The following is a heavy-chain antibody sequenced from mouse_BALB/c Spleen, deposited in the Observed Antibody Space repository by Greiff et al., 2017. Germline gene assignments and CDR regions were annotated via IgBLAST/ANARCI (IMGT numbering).Heavy chain of an antibody. CDR3: ARVWNYAMDY. Sequence: EVQGVESGGGLVQPGGSRKLSCAASGFTFSDYGMAWVRQAPGKGPEWVAFISNLAYSIYYADTVTGRFTISRENAKNTLYLEMSSLRSEDTAMYYCARVWNYAMDYWGQGTSVTVSS. J-gene: IGHJ4*01. D-gene: IGHD1-1*02. CDR2: ISNLAYSI. CDR1: GFTFSDYG. V-gene: IGHV5-15*02.